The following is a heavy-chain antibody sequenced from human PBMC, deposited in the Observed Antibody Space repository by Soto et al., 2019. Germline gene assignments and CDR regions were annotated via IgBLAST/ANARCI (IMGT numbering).Heavy chain of an antibody. CDR2: IDPNNGNT. CDR1: GYTFTSYG. Sequence: QVQLVQSGAEVKKPGASVKVSCKASGYTFTSYGISWVRQAPGQGLEYLGWIDPNNGNTNYAQQLQGRVTMTTDTSTSIAYMELRGLISDDTAVYYCARTINVVVTATPFDDWGQGTLVTVSS. V-gene: IGHV1-18*01. CDR3: ARTINVVVTATPFDD. J-gene: IGHJ4*02. D-gene: IGHD2-21*02.